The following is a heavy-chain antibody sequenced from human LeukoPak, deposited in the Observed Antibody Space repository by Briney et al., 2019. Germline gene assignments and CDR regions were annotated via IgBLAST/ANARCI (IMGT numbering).Heavy chain of an antibody. D-gene: IGHD6-19*01. CDR1: GGSISSGSYY. V-gene: IGHV4-61*02. Sequence: SETLSLTCTVSGGSISSGSYYWSWIRQPAGKGLEWIGRIYTSGSTNYNPSLKSRVTISVDTSKNQFSLKLSSVTAADTAGYYCARRGYSSGWHYFDYWGQGTLVTVSS. J-gene: IGHJ4*02. CDR2: IYTSGST. CDR3: ARRGYSSGWHYFDY.